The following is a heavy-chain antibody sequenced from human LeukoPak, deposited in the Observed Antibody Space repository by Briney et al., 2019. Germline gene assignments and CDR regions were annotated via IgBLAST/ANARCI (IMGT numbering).Heavy chain of an antibody. V-gene: IGHV4-59*01. CDR1: GGSISSYY. Sequence: SETLSLTCTVSGGSISSYYWSWIRQPPGKGLEWIGYIYYSGSTNYNPSLKSRVTIPVDTSKNQFSLKLSSVTAADTAVYYCARDKNSGSYFLGRREYYFDYWGQGTLVTVSS. CDR2: IYYSGST. CDR3: ARDKNSGSYFLGRREYYFDY. D-gene: IGHD1-26*01. J-gene: IGHJ4*02.